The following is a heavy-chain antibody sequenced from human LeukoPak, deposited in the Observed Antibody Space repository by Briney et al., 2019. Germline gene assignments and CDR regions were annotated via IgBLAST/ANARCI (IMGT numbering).Heavy chain of an antibody. CDR3: AAYTIFGVVSGDY. J-gene: IGHJ4*02. Sequence: ASVKVSCKASGYTFTGYYMHWVRQAPGQGLEWMGWINPNNGGTNFAQKFQGRVTMTRDTSISTAYMELSQLRSDDTAVYYCAAYTIFGVVSGDYWGQGTLVTVSS. CDR2: INPNNGGT. CDR1: GYTFTGYY. D-gene: IGHD3-3*01. V-gene: IGHV1-2*02.